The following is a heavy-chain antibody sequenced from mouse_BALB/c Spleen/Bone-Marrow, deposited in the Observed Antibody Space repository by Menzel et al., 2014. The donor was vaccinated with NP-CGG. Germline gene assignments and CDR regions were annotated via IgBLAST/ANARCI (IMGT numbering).Heavy chain of an antibody. CDR2: ISYSANT. D-gene: IGHD2-13*01. V-gene: IGHV3-2*02. J-gene: IGHJ3*01. CDR3: TRGTTAGFDY. Sequence: VQLQQSGPGLVKPSQSLSLTCTVTGYSITSDYAWIWIRQFPGNKLEWMGYISYSANTNYNPSLKSRISITRDTSKNQFYLQLNSVTAEDTAPYYCTRGTTAGFDYWGLGTLVTVSA. CDR1: GYSITSDYA.